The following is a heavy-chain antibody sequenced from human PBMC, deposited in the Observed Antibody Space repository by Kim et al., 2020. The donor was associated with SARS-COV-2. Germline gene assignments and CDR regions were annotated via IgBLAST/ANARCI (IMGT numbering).Heavy chain of an antibody. Sequence: GGSLRLSCAASGFIFSNYAMNWVSQAPGKGLEWVASISGSAGRTYYADSVKGRFTISRDNSKNTLYLQMNSLRAEDTAVYYCAKGKYFDNNDYYSYTYYYGMYVWGQGTTVTVSS. CDR3: AKGKYFDNNDYYSYTYYYGMYV. J-gene: IGHJ6*02. D-gene: IGHD3-22*01. CDR2: ISGSAGRT. CDR1: GFIFSNYA. V-gene: IGHV3-23*01.